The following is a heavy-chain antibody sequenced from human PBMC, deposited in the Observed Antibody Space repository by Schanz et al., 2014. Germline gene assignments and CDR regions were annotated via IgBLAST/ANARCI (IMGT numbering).Heavy chain of an antibody. V-gene: IGHV3-21*02. Sequence: EVQVVESGGGLVRPGGSLRLSCAASEFIFSTYTMNWVRQAPGKGLEWVSSITDIGTYTYYADSVKGRFTISRDNAKSSLHLQMTSLRADDTAVYYCARDGVAATTDFEYWGQGALVTVSS. D-gene: IGHD1-1*01. CDR3: ARDGVAATTDFEY. CDR2: ITDIGTYT. CDR1: EFIFSTYT. J-gene: IGHJ4*02.